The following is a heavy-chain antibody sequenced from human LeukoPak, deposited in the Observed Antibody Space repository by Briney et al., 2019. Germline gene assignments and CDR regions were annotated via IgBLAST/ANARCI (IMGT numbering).Heavy chain of an antibody. CDR3: AHSTVVTPLAFDI. CDR2: IYYSGST. D-gene: IGHD4-23*01. Sequence: SQTLSLTCTVSGGSISSGGYYWSWIRQHPGKGLEWIGYIYYSGSTYYNPSLKSRVTISVDTSKNQFSLKLSSVTAADTAVYYCAHSTVVTPLAFDIWGQGTMVTVSS. V-gene: IGHV4-31*03. CDR1: GGSISSGGYY. J-gene: IGHJ3*02.